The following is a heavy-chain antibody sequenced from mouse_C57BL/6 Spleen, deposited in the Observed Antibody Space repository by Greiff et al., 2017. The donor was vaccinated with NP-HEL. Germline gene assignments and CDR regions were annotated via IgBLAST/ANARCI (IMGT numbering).Heavy chain of an antibody. V-gene: IGHV5-17*01. J-gene: IGHJ4*01. CDR1: GFTFSDYG. CDR2: ISSGSSTI. D-gene: IGHD2-4*01. Sequence: EVQVVESGGGLVKPGGSLKLSCAASGFTFSDYGMHWVRQAPEKGLEWVAYISSGSSTIYYADTVKGRFTISGDNAKNTLFLQMTSLRSEDTAMYYCARRDYGAMDYWGQGTSVTVSS. CDR3: ARRDYGAMDY.